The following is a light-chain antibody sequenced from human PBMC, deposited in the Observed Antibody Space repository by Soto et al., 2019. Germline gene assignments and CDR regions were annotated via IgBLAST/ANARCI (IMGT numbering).Light chain of an antibody. CDR2: KAS. V-gene: IGKV1-5*03. J-gene: IGKJ1*01. CDR3: QQYNSYRRT. Sequence: DVQRTKCPSTLSATVGDRVTITCRASQSISSWLAWYQQKPGKAPKLLIYKASSLESGVPSRFSGSGSGTEFTLTISSLQPDDFATYYCQQYNSYRRTFGQGTKVEIK. CDR1: QSISSW.